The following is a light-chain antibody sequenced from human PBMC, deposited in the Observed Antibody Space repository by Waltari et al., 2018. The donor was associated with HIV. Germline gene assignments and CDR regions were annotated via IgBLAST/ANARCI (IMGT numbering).Light chain of an antibody. Sequence: SELTQDPAVSVALGQTVKITCQGDSPRRSYASWYQQKPGQAPVIVIYSENHRPSRIPDRFSGSSSGNTASLTITGSQAEDEAHYYCCSRGNNGNHLVFGGGTKLTVL. V-gene: IGLV3-19*01. CDR3: CSRGNNGNHLV. CDR2: SEN. CDR1: SPRRSY. J-gene: IGLJ3*02.